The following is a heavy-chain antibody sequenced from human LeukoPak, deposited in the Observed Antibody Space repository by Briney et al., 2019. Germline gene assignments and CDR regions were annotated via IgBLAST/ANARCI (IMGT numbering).Heavy chain of an antibody. CDR2: IKQDGSEK. D-gene: IGHD2-15*01. Sequence: GRSLRLSCAASGFTFSNYWMTWVRQAPGKGLEWQANIKQDGSEKYYVDSVKGRFTISRDNAKNSLYLQMHSLRAEDTALYYCAREDQPRGTFDYWGQGILVTVSS. CDR3: AREDQPRGTFDY. CDR1: GFTFSNYW. J-gene: IGHJ4*02. V-gene: IGHV3-7*05.